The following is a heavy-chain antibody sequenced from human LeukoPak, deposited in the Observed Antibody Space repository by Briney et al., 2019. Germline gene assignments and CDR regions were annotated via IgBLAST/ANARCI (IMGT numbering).Heavy chain of an antibody. V-gene: IGHV4-39*07. D-gene: IGHD3-9*01. CDR3: ARGAFYFDPLYYFDY. CDR1: GGSISSTNYY. J-gene: IGHJ4*02. CDR2: IYYSGST. Sequence: SGTLSLTCTVSGGSISSTNYYWGWIRQPPGKGLEWIGSIYYSGSTYYNPSLKSRVTISVDTFKNQFSLEQTSVTAAGTAVYYCARGAFYFDPLYYFDYWGQGTLVTVSS.